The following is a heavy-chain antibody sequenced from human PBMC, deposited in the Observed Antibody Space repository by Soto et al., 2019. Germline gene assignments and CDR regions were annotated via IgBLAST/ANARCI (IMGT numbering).Heavy chain of an antibody. V-gene: IGHV3-30*18. J-gene: IGHJ4*02. CDR2: MSYDGTKE. Sequence: GGSLRLSCAASGFTLTTYGMHWVRQAPGKGLEWVAAMSYDGTKEYYADSVKGRFTISRDSSRNTLFLQLNSLRAEDTAVYYCAKEFGSTWIDHWGEGTLVTVPS. CDR1: GFTLTTYG. D-gene: IGHD6-13*01. CDR3: AKEFGSTWIDH.